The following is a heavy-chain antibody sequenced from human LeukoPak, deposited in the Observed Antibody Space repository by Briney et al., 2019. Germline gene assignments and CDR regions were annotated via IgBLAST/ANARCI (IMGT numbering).Heavy chain of an antibody. Sequence: SQTLSLTCTVSGGSISSGGYYWSWIRQPPGKGLEWIGYIYHSGSTYYNPSLKSRVTISVDRSKNQFSLKLSSVTAADTAVYYCARAPGTMAPGAYYFDYWGQGTLVTVSS. CDR3: ARAPGTMAPGAYYFDY. J-gene: IGHJ4*02. D-gene: IGHD2-8*01. V-gene: IGHV4-30-2*01. CDR1: GGSISSGGYY. CDR2: IYHSGST.